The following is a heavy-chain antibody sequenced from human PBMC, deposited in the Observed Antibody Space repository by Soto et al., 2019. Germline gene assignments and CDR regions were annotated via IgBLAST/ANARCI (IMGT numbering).Heavy chain of an antibody. CDR1: GYTFTSYY. Sequence: ASVKVSCKASGYTFTSYYMHWVRQAPGQGLEGMGIINPSGGSTSYAQKFQGRGTMTSDTSTSTVYMKLSSMTSLDTAGYYCTEALRRRISMVLGVIMGAPHAFDIWGQGTMVTVS. J-gene: IGHJ3*02. V-gene: IGHV1-46*01. D-gene: IGHD3-10*01. CDR3: TEALRRRISMVLGVIMGAPHAFDI. CDR2: INPSGGST.